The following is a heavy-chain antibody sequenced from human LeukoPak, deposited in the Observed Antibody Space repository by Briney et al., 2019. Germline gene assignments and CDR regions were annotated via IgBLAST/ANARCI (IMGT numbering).Heavy chain of an antibody. CDR3: AKIRQTPGYYYYGMDV. J-gene: IGHJ6*02. CDR2: ISSSGSTI. Sequence: PGGSLRLSCAASGFTFSDYYMSWIRQAPGKGLEWVSYISSSGSTIYYADSVKGRFTISRDNAKNSLYLQMNSLRAEDTAVYYCAKIRQTPGYYYYGMDVWGQGTTVTVSS. CDR1: GFTFSDYY. V-gene: IGHV3-11*01.